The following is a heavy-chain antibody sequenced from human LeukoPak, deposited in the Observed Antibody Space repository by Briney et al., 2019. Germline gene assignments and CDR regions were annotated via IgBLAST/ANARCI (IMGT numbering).Heavy chain of an antibody. D-gene: IGHD3-16*01. CDR3: ASRPHTYVYFDN. CDR2: IYTSGST. CDR1: SDSISRYY. V-gene: IGHV4-4*07. J-gene: IGHJ4*02. Sequence: SETLTHTCPVSSDSISRYYCSWLRQPAGKGLEWIGRIYTSGSTNYNPSLKSRVTISIDMSRNHFSLKLSSLTAADTAVYYRASRPHTYVYFDNSSRASVVTVSS.